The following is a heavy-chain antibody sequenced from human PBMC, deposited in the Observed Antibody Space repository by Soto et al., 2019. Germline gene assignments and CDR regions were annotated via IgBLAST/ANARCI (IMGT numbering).Heavy chain of an antibody. CDR3: ARGAYGDILTGYDY. CDR1: GGSISSGDYY. D-gene: IGHD3-9*01. V-gene: IGHV4-30-4*01. Sequence: SETLSLTCTVSGGSISSGDYYWSWIRQPPGKDLEWIGYIYYSGSTYYNPFFKSRLTISVDTSKNQFSLKLSSVTAADTDVYYFARGAYGDILTGYDYWGQGTPVTVFS. CDR2: IYYSGST. J-gene: IGHJ4*02.